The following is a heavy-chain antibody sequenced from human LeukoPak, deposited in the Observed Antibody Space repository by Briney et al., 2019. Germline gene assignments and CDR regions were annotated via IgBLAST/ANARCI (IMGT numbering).Heavy chain of an antibody. CDR3: AGHVYHPVTTVWAFDI. CDR2: IYHSGST. Sequence: SETLSLTCAVSGYSISSGYYWGWIRQPPGKGLEWIGSIYHSGSTYYNPSLKSRVTISVDTSKNQFSLKLSSVTAADTAVYYCAGHVYHPVTTVWAFDIWGQGTMVTVSS. J-gene: IGHJ3*02. D-gene: IGHD4-17*01. CDR1: GYSISSGYY. V-gene: IGHV4-38-2*01.